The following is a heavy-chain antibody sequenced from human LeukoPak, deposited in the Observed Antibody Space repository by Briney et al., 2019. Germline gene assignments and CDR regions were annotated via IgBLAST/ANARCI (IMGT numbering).Heavy chain of an antibody. CDR1: GFTFSTYA. CDR3: AKTSRVNSAYDSPFDY. V-gene: IGHV3-23*01. J-gene: IGHJ4*02. Sequence: PGGSLRLSCAASGFTFSTYAMSWVRQAPGKGLEWVSAVRGSGSDTYYADFVKGRFTISRDNSKNTLHLQMNSLRAEDTAIYYCAKTSRVNSAYDSPFDYWGQGTLVTVSS. D-gene: IGHD5-12*01. CDR2: VRGSGSDT.